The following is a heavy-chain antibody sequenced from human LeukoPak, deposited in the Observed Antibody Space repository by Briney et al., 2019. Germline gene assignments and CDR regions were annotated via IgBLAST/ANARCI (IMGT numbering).Heavy chain of an antibody. D-gene: IGHD3-3*01. V-gene: IGHV3-30*02. Sequence: GGSLRLSCAASGFNFSIYGVHWVRQAPGKGLEWVTFVRYDQSATVYADSVQGRFAISRDNSKNTVYLQMNSLRVEDTALYFCVKDQGECPGSRCYLRFLEYWGQGTLVTVSS. CDR2: VRYDQSAT. J-gene: IGHJ4*02. CDR3: VKDQGECPGSRCYLRFLEY. CDR1: GFNFSIYG.